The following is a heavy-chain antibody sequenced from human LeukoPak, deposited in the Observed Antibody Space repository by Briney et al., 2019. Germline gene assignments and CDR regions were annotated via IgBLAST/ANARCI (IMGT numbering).Heavy chain of an antibody. CDR2: ISSSSSTI. V-gene: IGHV3-48*01. CDR1: GFTFSSYS. CDR3: ASLGGVVVAAAGY. Sequence: GGSLRLSCAASGFTFSSYSMNWVRQAPGKGLEWVSYISSSSSTIYYADSVKGRFTISRDNAKNSLYLQMNSLSAEDTAVYYCASLGGVVVAAAGYWGQGTLVTVSS. D-gene: IGHD2-15*01. J-gene: IGHJ4*02.